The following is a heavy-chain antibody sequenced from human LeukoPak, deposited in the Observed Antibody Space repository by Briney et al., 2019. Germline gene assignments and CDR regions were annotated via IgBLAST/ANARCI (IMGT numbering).Heavy chain of an antibody. CDR3: AKDEVATIRHNDYYYYYMDV. V-gene: IGHV3-48*03. D-gene: IGHD5-24*01. J-gene: IGHJ6*03. CDR2: ISSSGSTI. CDR1: GFTFSSYE. Sequence: GGSLRLSCAASGFTFSSYEMNWVRQAPGKGLEWVSYISSSGSTIYYADSVKGRFTISRDNAKNSLYLQMNSLRAEDTAVYYCAKDEVATIRHNDYYYYYMDVWGKGTTVTISS.